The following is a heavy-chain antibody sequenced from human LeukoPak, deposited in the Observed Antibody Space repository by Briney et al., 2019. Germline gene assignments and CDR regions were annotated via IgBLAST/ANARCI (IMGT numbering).Heavy chain of an antibody. CDR2: IYPGDSDT. V-gene: IGHV5-51*01. Sequence: GESLKISCKSSGYSFTNYWIAWVRKMPGKGLERMGIIYPGDSDTRYSPSFQGQVTISADKSISTAYLQWSSLKASDTAMYYCARWAYDSSGYVFDYWGQGTLVTVSS. CDR1: GYSFTNYW. CDR3: ARWAYDSSGYVFDY. J-gene: IGHJ4*02. D-gene: IGHD3-22*01.